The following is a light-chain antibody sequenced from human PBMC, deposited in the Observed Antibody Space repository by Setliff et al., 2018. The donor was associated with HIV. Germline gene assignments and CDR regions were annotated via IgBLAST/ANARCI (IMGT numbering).Light chain of an antibody. CDR3: CSNTGSNTFV. V-gene: IGLV2-23*02. J-gene: IGLJ1*01. CDR2: QAI. CDR1: SSDIGRYDL. Sequence: QSALTQPASVSGSPGQSITISCTGTSSDIGRYDLVSWYQQYPGKDPKLMIYQAIKRPSGVSNRFLGSKSGNTASLTISGLQAEDEADYYCCSNTGSNTFVFGSGTKVTVL.